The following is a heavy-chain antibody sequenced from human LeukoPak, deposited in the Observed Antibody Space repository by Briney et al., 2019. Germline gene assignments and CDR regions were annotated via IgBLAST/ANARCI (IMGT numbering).Heavy chain of an antibody. CDR3: AKVLNGIMIAFGGVITDY. CDR2: ISGSGGST. Sequence: PGGSLRLSCAASGFTFSIYAMSWVRQVPGKGPEWVSAISGSGGSTYYADSVKGRFTTSRDNSKHTLHLQMDSLRAEDTAVYYCAKVLNGIMIAFGGVITDYWGQGTQVTVSS. J-gene: IGHJ4*02. D-gene: IGHD3-16*02. CDR1: GFTFSIYA. V-gene: IGHV3-23*01.